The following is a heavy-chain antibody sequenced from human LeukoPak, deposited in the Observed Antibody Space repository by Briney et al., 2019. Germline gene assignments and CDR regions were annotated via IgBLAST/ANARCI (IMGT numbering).Heavy chain of an antibody. CDR3: AKTSLSDPSGHYYYMDV. Sequence: GGSLRLSCAASGFTFSNFGMHWVRQAPGKGLEWVAFIRFDGTSEFYADSVKARFTISRDNSQNTASLQLNNLRIEDTALYYCAKTSLSDPSGHYYYMDVWGKGTTVTVSS. J-gene: IGHJ6*03. D-gene: IGHD3-3*01. CDR1: GFTFSNFG. V-gene: IGHV3-30*02. CDR2: IRFDGTSE.